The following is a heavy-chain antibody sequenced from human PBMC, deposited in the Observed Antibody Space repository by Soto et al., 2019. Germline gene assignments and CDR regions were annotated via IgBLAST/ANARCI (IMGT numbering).Heavy chain of an antibody. J-gene: IGHJ4*02. CDR2: INPSGGGT. V-gene: IGHV1-46*03. D-gene: IGHD2-2*01. CDR1: GYTFTNYY. Sequence: QVQLVQSGTEVKKPGASVKVSCKASGYTFTNYYMHWVRQAPGQGLEWMGKINPSGGGTNYAQKFQGRVTMTRDTSTSTVYMELSSLRTEDTAVYYCAMVRYCSTIICYGEDFDYWGQGTLVTVSS. CDR3: AMVRYCSTIICYGEDFDY.